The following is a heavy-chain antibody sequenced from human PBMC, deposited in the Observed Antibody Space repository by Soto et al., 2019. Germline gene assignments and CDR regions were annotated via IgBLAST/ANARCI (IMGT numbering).Heavy chain of an antibody. D-gene: IGHD3-16*01. CDR1: GFTFSSYA. CDR2: ISSNGGST. CDR3: AREGPHLDLGY. Sequence: GGSLRLSCAASGFTFSSYAMHWVRQAPGKGLEYVSAISSNGGSTYYANSVKGRFTISRDNSKNTLYLQMGSLRAEDMAVYYCAREGPHLDLGYWGQGPLVTVSS. V-gene: IGHV3-64*01. J-gene: IGHJ4*02.